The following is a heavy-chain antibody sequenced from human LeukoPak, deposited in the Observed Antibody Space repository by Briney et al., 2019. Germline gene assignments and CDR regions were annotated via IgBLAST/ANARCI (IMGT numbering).Heavy chain of an antibody. CDR1: GFTFSSYA. CDR2: ISYDGSNK. J-gene: IGHJ4*02. V-gene: IGHV3-30-3*01. D-gene: IGHD3-3*01. CDR3: ARRYDGFDY. Sequence: GGSLRLSCAASGFTFSSYAIHWVRQAPGKRLEWVAVISYDGSNKYYADSVKGRFSISRDNSENTLYLQMNSLRADDTAVYYCARRYDGFDYWGQGTLVTVSS.